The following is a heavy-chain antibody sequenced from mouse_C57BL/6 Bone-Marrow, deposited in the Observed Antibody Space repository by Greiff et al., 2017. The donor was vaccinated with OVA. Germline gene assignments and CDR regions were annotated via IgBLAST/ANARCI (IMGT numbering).Heavy chain of an antibody. V-gene: IGHV1-19*01. CDR2: INPYNGGT. CDR3: ARGNTTVVAPYYFDY. J-gene: IGHJ2*01. CDR1: GYTFTDYY. D-gene: IGHD1-1*01. Sequence: EVQLQQSGPVLVKPGASVKMSCKASGYTFTDYYMNWVKQSHGKSLEWIGVINPYNGGTSYNQKFKGKATLTVDKSSSTAYMELNSLTSEDSAVYYCARGNTTVVAPYYFDYWGQGTTLTVSS.